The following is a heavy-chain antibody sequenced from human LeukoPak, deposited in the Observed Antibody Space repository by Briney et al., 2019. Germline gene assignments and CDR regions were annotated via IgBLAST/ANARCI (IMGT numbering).Heavy chain of an antibody. J-gene: IGHJ4*02. CDR3: ARLGDSTSRLYYFDY. CDR1: GGSISSYY. Sequence: SETLSLTCTVSGGSISSYYWSWIRQPPGKGLEWIGYTSYSGSTYYSPSLKSRVTISVDTSKSQFSLKLSSVTAADTDVYYCARLGDSTSRLYYFDYWGQGTLVTVSS. D-gene: IGHD6-13*01. V-gene: IGHV4-59*08. CDR2: TSYSGST.